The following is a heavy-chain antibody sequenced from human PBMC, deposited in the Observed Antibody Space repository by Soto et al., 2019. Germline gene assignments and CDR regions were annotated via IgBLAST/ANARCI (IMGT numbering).Heavy chain of an antibody. V-gene: IGHV3-11*01. CDR2: ISSSGSSI. Sequence: LRLSCAASGFTFSDHYMTWIRQAPGKGLEWISYISSSGSSIDYVDSVKGRFTISRDNAKNSLFLQMNSLRAEDMAVYYCAREYLTGPADWFDPWGQGTLVTVSS. CDR3: AREYLTGPADWFDP. J-gene: IGHJ5*02. D-gene: IGHD3-9*01. CDR1: GFTFSDHY.